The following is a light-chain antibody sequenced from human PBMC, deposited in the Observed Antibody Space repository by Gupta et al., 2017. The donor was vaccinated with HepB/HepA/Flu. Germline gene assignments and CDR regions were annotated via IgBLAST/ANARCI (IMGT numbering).Light chain of an antibody. CDR1: SGDIGVCDF. CDR3: SSDIASNSTLL. Sequence: QSALTQPASVSGSPGLSITISCTGTSGDIGVCDFVSLYRQHPGNDPHLMIYDVSHRPSGVSLRLSASKSGSTASLTTSAVLAEDEDTDYYSSDIASNSTLLFGGGTKLTVL. CDR2: DVS. V-gene: IGLV2-14*03. J-gene: IGLJ3*02.